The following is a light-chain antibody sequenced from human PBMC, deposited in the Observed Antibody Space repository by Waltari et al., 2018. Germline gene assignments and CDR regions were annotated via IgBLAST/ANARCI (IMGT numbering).Light chain of an antibody. Sequence: ETVMTQSPATLSLSPGERATLSCRASQSVGSKLAWYQQKPGQAPRLLIYGASTRATGIPARFSGSGSGTEFTLTISSLQSEDFAVYYCQQYNNWPPTFGQGTKVEIK. CDR1: QSVGSK. CDR2: GAS. J-gene: IGKJ1*01. V-gene: IGKV3-15*01. CDR3: QQYNNWPPT.